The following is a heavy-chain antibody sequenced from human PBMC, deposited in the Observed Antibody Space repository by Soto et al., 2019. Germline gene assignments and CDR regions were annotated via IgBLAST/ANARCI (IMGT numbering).Heavy chain of an antibody. J-gene: IGHJ6*02. CDR1: GFSLSTSGMR. CDR3: ARGGYSYGRRGSYYYGMDV. CDR2: IDWDDDK. D-gene: IGHD5-18*01. Sequence: SGPTLVNPTQTLTLTCTFSGFSLSTSGMRVSWIRQPPGKALEWLARIDWDDDKFYSTSLKTRLTISKDTSKNQVVLTMTNMDPVDTATSYSARGGYSYGRRGSYYYGMDVWGQGTTVTVSS. V-gene: IGHV2-70*04.